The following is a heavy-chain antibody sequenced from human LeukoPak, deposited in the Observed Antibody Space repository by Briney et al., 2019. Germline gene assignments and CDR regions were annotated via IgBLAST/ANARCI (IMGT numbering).Heavy chain of an antibody. CDR2: INHSGST. V-gene: IGHV4-34*01. CDR1: GGSFSGYY. J-gene: IGHJ4*02. CDR3: ARGYGSGSYNNFNH. D-gene: IGHD3-10*01. Sequence: SETLSLTCAVYGGSFSGYYWSWIRQPPGKGLEWIGEINHSGSTNYNPSLKSRVTISLDTSKNQFSLKLSSVTAADTAVYYCARGYGSGSYNNFNHWGQGLLVAVSS.